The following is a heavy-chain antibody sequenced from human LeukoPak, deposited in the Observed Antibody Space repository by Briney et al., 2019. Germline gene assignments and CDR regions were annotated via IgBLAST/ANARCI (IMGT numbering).Heavy chain of an antibody. CDR3: AADATYYYDSSGYAFDI. Sequence: GTSVKVSCKASGFTFTSSAMQWVRQARGQRLEWIGWIVVGSGNTNYAQKFQERVTITKDMSTSTAYMELSSLRSEDTAVYYCAADATYYYDSSGYAFDIWGQGTMVTVSS. J-gene: IGHJ3*02. V-gene: IGHV1-58*02. CDR2: IVVGSGNT. D-gene: IGHD3-22*01. CDR1: GFTFTSSA.